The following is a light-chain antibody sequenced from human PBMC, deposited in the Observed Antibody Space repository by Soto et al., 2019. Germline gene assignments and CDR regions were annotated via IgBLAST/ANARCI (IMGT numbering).Light chain of an antibody. J-gene: IGKJ4*01. V-gene: IGKV1-39*01. CDR2: AAS. Sequence: DIQLTQSPSSLSASVGDRVTITCRASQSVTTYLNWYQQKPGKPPKLLIFAASSLQDGVPSRFGGSGSGTVFTLTINSLHPEDFATYYCQQSFSEPPLSFGGGT. CDR3: QQSFSEPPLS. CDR1: QSVTTY.